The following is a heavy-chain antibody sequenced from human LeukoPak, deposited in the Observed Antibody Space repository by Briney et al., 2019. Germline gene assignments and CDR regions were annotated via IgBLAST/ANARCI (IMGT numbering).Heavy chain of an antibody. CDR2: MSYDGSSR. Sequence: PGGSLRLSCAASGFTFSNYAIHWVRQAPGKGLEWVAVMSYDGSSRYYADSVKGRFTISRDNSKNTLYLQMNSLTTEDTAVYYCARDQRPYYFYGLDVWGQGTTVTVS. V-gene: IGHV3-30*04. CDR1: GFTFSNYA. J-gene: IGHJ6*02. D-gene: IGHD5-24*01. CDR3: ARDQRPYYFYGLDV.